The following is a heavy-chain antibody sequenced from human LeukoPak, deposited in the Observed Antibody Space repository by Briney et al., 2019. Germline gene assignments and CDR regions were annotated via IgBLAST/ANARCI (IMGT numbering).Heavy chain of an antibody. V-gene: IGHV3-53*01. CDR3: ARGRQNYGDYPY. D-gene: IGHD4-17*01. Sequence: ETLSLTCTVSGGSISSYYWSWIRQAPGKGLEWVSVLYYGVSTFYKDSVKGRFTTSGDNFNNTVYLQMNSLRAEDTAVYYCARGRQNYGDYPYWGQGTLVTVSS. CDR1: GGSISSYY. J-gene: IGHJ4*02. CDR2: LYYGVST.